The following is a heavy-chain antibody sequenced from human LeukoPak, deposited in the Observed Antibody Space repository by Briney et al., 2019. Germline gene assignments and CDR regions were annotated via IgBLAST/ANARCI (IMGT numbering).Heavy chain of an antibody. D-gene: IGHD6-13*01. Sequence: ASVKVSCKASGYTFTGYYMHWVRQAPGQGLELMGWINPNSGGTNYAQKFQGRVTMTRDTSISTAYMELSRLRSDDTAVYYCARGGYSSSWRNWFDPWGQGTLVTVSS. CDR3: ARGGYSSSWRNWFDP. CDR1: GYTFTGYY. V-gene: IGHV1-2*02. CDR2: INPNSGGT. J-gene: IGHJ5*02.